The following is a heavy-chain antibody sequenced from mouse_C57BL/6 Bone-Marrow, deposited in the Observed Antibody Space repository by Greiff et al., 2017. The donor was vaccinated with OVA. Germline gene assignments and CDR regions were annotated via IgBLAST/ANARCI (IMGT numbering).Heavy chain of an antibody. V-gene: IGHV5-2*01. CDR1: AYEFPSHD. J-gene: IGHJ1*03. CDR2: INSDGGST. Sequence: EVNVVESGGGLVQPGESLKLSCESNAYEFPSHDMSWVRKTPEKRLELVAAINSDGGSTYYPDTMERRFIISRDNTKKTLYLQMSSLRSEDTALYYCARWEYDGYYRYFDVWGTGTTVTVSS. D-gene: IGHD2-3*01. CDR3: ARWEYDGYYRYFDV.